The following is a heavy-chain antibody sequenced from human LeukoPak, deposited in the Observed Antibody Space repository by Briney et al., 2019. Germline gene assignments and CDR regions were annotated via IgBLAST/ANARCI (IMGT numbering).Heavy chain of an antibody. D-gene: IGHD2-2*01. CDR3: ARVFNDIVVGVSWFDP. CDR2: IYYSGST. CDR1: GGSISSYY. J-gene: IGHJ5*02. V-gene: IGHV4-59*01. Sequence: SETLSFTCTVSGGSISSYYWSWIRQPPGKGLEWIGYIYYSGSTNYNPSLKSRVTLSVDTSKNQFSLKLSSVTAADTAVYYCARVFNDIVVGVSWFDPWGQGTLVTVSS.